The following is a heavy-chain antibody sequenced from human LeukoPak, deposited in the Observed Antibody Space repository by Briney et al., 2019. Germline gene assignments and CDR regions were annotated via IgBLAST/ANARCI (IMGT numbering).Heavy chain of an antibody. J-gene: IGHJ4*02. CDR3: GRDDFWSGYFSIDY. CDR2: ISAYNGNT. D-gene: IGHD3-3*01. CDR1: GYTFTSYG. Sequence: ASVKVTCKASGYTFTSYGISWVRQAPGQGLEWMGWISAYNGNTNYAQKLQGRVTMTTDTSTSTAYMELRSLRSDDTAVYYCGRDDFWSGYFSIDYWGQGTLVTVSS. V-gene: IGHV1-18*01.